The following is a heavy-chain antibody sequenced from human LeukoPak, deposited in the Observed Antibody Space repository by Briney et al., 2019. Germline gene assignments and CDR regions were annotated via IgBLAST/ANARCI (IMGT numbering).Heavy chain of an antibody. D-gene: IGHD6-19*01. V-gene: IGHV4-4*07. Sequence: SETLSLTCTVSGGSIINYYWSWIRQPAGKGLEWLGRIYPSGTTNYTPSLNSRVTMSVDRSTNQLSLRLSSVTAADTAVYYCAQAVAGPHWCFDVWGRGTLVTVSS. CDR3: AQAVAGPHWCFDV. CDR1: GGSIINYY. J-gene: IGHJ2*01. CDR2: IYPSGTT.